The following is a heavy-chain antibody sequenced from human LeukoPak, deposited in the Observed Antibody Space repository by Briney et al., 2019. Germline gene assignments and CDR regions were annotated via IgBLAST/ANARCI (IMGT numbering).Heavy chain of an antibody. Sequence: PGGSLRLSCAASGFTFSDYYMSWIRQAPGKGLEWVSYISSSSSYIYYADSVKGRFTISRDNAKNSLYLQMNSLRAEDTAVYYCARDRGATRFNWFDPWGQGTLVTVSS. V-gene: IGHV3-11*06. CDR1: GFTFSDYY. CDR3: ARDRGATRFNWFDP. D-gene: IGHD1-26*01. CDR2: ISSSSSYI. J-gene: IGHJ5*02.